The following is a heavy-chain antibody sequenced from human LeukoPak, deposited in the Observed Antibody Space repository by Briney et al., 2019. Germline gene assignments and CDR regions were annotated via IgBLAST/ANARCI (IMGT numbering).Heavy chain of an antibody. CDR3: ARGRGNMTTGSAAFDI. CDR2: MNPNSGNT. J-gene: IGHJ3*02. Sequence: GASVKVSCKASGYTFTSYDINWVRQATGQGLEWMGWMNPNSGNTGYAQKFQGRVTMTRNTSINTAYMELSSLRSEDTAVYYCARGRGNMTTGSAAFDIWGQGTMVTVPS. V-gene: IGHV1-8*01. D-gene: IGHD4-11*01. CDR1: GYTFTSYD.